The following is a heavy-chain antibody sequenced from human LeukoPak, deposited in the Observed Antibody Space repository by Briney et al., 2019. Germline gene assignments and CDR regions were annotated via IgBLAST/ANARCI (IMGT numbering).Heavy chain of an antibody. CDR3: ARGYYYDSSGYYLTLDY. Sequence: GASVKVSCKASGYTFTSYYMHWVRQAPGQGLEWMGIINPSGGSTSYAQKFQGRVTMTRDTSTSTVYMELSSLRSEDTAVYYCARGYYYDSSGYYLTLDYWGQGTLVTVSS. D-gene: IGHD3-22*01. V-gene: IGHV1-46*01. CDR2: INPSGGST. J-gene: IGHJ4*02. CDR1: GYTFTSYY.